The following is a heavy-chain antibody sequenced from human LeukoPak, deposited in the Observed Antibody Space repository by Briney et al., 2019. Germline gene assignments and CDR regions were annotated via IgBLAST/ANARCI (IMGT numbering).Heavy chain of an antibody. V-gene: IGHV4-34*01. CDR1: GGSFSGYY. CDR3: ARRTGSGSRDAFDI. J-gene: IGHJ3*02. D-gene: IGHD3-10*01. Sequence: SETLSLTCAVYGGSFSGYYWSWIRQPPGKGLEWIGEINHSGSTNYNPSLKSRVTISVDTSKNQFSLKLSSVTAADTAVYYCARRTGSGSRDAFDIWGRGTMVTVSS. CDR2: INHSGST.